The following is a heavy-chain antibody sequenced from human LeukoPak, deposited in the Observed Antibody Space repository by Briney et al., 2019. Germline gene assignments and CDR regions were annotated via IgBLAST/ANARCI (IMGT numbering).Heavy chain of an antibody. CDR2: IYHSGST. V-gene: IGHV4-38-2*01. J-gene: IGHJ3*02. CDR1: GYSISSGYY. Sequence: SETLSLTCAVSGYSISSGYYWGWIRQPPGKGLEWIGSIYHSGSTYYNPSLKSRVTISVDTSKNQFSLRLSSVTAADTAVYYCARLDGSYRLGALDIWGQGTMVTVSS. CDR3: ARLDGSYRLGALDI. D-gene: IGHD1-26*01.